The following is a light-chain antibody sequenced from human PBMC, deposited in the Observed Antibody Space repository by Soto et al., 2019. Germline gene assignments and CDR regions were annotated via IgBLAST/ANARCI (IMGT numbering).Light chain of an antibody. CDR3: QQYNDSFPYT. CDR2: KAS. CDR1: QSISTW. Sequence: DIQMTQSPSTLSASVGDRVTITCRASQSISTWLALYQQKPGTAPKLLIYKASTLESGVPSRFSCSRSGTEFTLTVSSLQPDDFATYYCQQYNDSFPYTFGQGTKLEIK. J-gene: IGKJ2*01. V-gene: IGKV1-5*03.